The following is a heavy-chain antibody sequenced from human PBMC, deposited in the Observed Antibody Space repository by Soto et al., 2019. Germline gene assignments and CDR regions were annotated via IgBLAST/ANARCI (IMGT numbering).Heavy chain of an antibody. CDR1: GGSISSYY. D-gene: IGHD3-10*01. CDR3: ARVVWVGEFEGMDV. Sequence: QVQLQESVPGLVKPSETLSLTCNVSGGSISSYYWSWIRQPAGKGLEWIGRIYTSGSTNYNTSLKSRVTMSVDTSKIQFSLKLSSVTAADSAVYYCARVVWVGEFEGMDVWGQGTTVTVSS. J-gene: IGHJ6*02. V-gene: IGHV4-4*07. CDR2: IYTSGST.